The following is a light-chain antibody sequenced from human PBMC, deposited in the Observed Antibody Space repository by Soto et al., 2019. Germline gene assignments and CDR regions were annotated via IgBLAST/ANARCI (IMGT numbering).Light chain of an antibody. Sequence: EIVMTQSPATLSVSPGERATLSCRASQSVSSYLAWYQQKPGQAPRLLIYGASTRATGIRARFSGSGSGTEFTLTISSLQSEDFAVYYCQQYNNWPSITFGGGKRVEIK. J-gene: IGKJ4*01. V-gene: IGKV3D-15*01. CDR3: QQYNNWPSIT. CDR1: QSVSSY. CDR2: GAS.